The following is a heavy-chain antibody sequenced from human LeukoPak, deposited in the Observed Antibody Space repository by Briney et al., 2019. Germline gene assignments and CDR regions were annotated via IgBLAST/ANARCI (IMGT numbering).Heavy chain of an antibody. Sequence: ASVKVSCKVSGYTLTELSMHWVRQAPGKGLEWMGGFDPEDGETIYAQKFQGRVTMTEDTSTDTAYMELSSLRSEDTAVYYCATLATPSGSPSFDYWGQGTLVTVSS. CDR1: GYTLTELS. CDR2: FDPEDGET. D-gene: IGHD1-26*01. CDR3: ATLATPSGSPSFDY. V-gene: IGHV1-24*01. J-gene: IGHJ4*02.